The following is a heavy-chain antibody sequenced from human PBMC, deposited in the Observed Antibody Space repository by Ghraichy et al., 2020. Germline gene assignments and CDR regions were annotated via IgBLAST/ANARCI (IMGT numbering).Heavy chain of an antibody. CDR2: ISSSSSYI. V-gene: IGHV3-21*01. CDR1: GFTFSSYS. D-gene: IGHD2-2*01. J-gene: IGHJ4*02. Sequence: GGSLRLSCAASGFTFSSYSKNWVRQAPGKGLEWVSSISSSSSYIYYADSVKGRFTISRDNAKNSLYLQMNSLRAEDTAVYYCANGLAVPAAPFDYWGQGTLVTVSS. CDR3: ANGLAVPAAPFDY.